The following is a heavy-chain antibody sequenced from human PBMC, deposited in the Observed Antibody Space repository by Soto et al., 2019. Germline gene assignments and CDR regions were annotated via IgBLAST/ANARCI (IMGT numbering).Heavy chain of an antibody. Sequence: GESLKSSDKVSVDGWATNWIAWVRQKSGQCREYMWSIFPEDSDTRYSPSFQRHVTSSFDKSISTAYLQWRNLKASDTAMYFCARLLGRSSWFDSWGQGALVTVSS. D-gene: IGHD1-26*01. CDR2: IFPEDSDT. CDR3: ARLLGRSSWFDS. V-gene: IGHV5-51*03. CDR1: VDGWATNW. J-gene: IGHJ5*01.